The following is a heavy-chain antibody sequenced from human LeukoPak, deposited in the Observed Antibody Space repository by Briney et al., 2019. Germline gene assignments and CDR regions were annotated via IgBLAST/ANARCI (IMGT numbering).Heavy chain of an antibody. D-gene: IGHD3-9*01. CDR3: ARANYDILTGLFDY. J-gene: IGHJ4*02. CDR2: IYHSGST. CDR1: GGSISSSNW. V-gene: IGHV4-4*02. Sequence: SGTLSLTCAVSGGSISSSNWWSWVRPPPGKGLEWIGEIYHSGSTNYNPSLKSRVTISVDKSKNQFSLKLSSVTAADTAVYYCARANYDILTGLFDYWGQGTLVTVSS.